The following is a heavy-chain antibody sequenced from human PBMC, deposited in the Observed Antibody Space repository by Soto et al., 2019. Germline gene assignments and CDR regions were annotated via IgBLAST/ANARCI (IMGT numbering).Heavy chain of an antibody. V-gene: IGHV1-18*04. D-gene: IGHD3-16*02. Sequence: QVQLVQSGVEVQKPGASVKVSCKASGYTFTSYVINWLRQAPGQGLEWMGWISPYNGNTNYGQKLQGRVTMTTDTSTSIAYMELRSPRSDDTAVYYCAREGGVWGSFRYFDYWGQGTLVTVSS. CDR2: ISPYNGNT. CDR3: AREGGVWGSFRYFDY. J-gene: IGHJ4*02. CDR1: GYTFTSYV.